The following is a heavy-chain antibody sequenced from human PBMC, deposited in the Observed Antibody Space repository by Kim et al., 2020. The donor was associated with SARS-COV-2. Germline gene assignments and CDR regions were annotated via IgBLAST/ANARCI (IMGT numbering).Heavy chain of an antibody. D-gene: IGHD6-13*01. Sequence: GGSLRLSCSASGFSFSSYAMHWVRQAPGKGLEYVSAINYSGGSTYYADYVKGRFTISRDNSQNTLYLQMSSLRTGDTAVYYCVKPILDTWYDDFWGQGTLGTVSS. V-gene: IGHV3-64D*06. J-gene: IGHJ4*02. CDR3: VKPILDTWYDDF. CDR1: GFSFSSYA. CDR2: INYSGGST.